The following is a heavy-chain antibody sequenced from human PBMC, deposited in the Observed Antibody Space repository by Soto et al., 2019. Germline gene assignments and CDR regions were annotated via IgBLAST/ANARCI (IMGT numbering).Heavy chain of an antibody. V-gene: IGHV4-31*03. J-gene: IGHJ6*03. CDR1: GGSISSGGYY. CDR2: IYYSGST. D-gene: IGHD3-10*01. Sequence: QVQLQESGPGLVKPSQTLSLTCTVSGGSISSGGYYWSWIRQHPGNGLEWIGYIYYSGSTYYNPSLKSRVTISVDTSKNQFSLKLSSVTAADTAVYYCARGHITMVRGASGYYYYMDVWGKGTTVTVSS. CDR3: ARGHITMVRGASGYYYYMDV.